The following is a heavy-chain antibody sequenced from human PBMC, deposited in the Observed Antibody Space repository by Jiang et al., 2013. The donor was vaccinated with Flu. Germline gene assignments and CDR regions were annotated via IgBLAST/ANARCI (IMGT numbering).Heavy chain of an antibody. J-gene: IGHJ6*02. Sequence: KPTQTLTLTCTFSGFSLSTSGMCVSWIRQPPGKALEWLALIDWDDDKYYSTSLKTRLTISKDTSKNQVVLTMTNMDPVDTATYYCARVAGIVVEGNYGMDVWGQGTTVTVSS. CDR3: ARVAGIVVEGNYGMDV. CDR1: GFSLSTSGMC. CDR2: IDWDDDK. D-gene: IGHD2-21*01. V-gene: IGHV2-70*01.